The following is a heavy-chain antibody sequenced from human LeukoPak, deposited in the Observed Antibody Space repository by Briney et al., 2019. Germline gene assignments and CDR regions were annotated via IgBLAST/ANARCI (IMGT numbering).Heavy chain of an antibody. CDR2: INADSSTI. Sequence: GGSLRLSCAASGFSFSTHNMNWVRQAPGKGLQWISCINADSSTIQYADSVRGRFTTSRDNAKNSLYLQMNSLRAEDTAVYYCVRDNSRGQSLGVIYWGQGSLVTVSS. J-gene: IGHJ4*02. CDR1: GFSFSTHN. CDR3: VRDNSRGQSLGVIY. V-gene: IGHV3-48*01. D-gene: IGHD3-22*01.